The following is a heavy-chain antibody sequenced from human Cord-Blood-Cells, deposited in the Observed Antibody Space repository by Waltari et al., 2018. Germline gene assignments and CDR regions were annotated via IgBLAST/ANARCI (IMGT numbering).Heavy chain of an antibody. CDR3: AREYKSEVRYAFDI. D-gene: IGHD1-20*01. J-gene: IGHJ3*02. CDR2: TYYRSKWYN. CDR1: GDRVSNNSAA. Sequence: LQQSGPGLVKPSQTLSLTCAILGDRVSNNSAAWHWIRPSLSRGLEWLGRTYYRSKWYNDYAVSVKSRITINPDTSKNQFSLQLNSVTPEDTAVYYCAREYKSEVRYAFDIWGQWTMVTVSS. V-gene: IGHV6-1*01.